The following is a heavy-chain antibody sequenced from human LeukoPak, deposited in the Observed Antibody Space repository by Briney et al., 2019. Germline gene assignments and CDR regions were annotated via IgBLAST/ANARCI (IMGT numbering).Heavy chain of an antibody. Sequence: GGSLRLSCAASGFTFSSYGMHGVRQAPCKGREGVAVIWYDGSNKYYSDSVKGRFTISRDNSKNTLYREMDSLRAEDTAVYYCARGGIVGATSEGYFDYWGQGTLVTVSS. V-gene: IGHV3-33*01. CDR1: GFTFSSYG. CDR2: IWYDGSNK. CDR3: ARGGIVGATSEGYFDY. D-gene: IGHD1-26*01. J-gene: IGHJ4*02.